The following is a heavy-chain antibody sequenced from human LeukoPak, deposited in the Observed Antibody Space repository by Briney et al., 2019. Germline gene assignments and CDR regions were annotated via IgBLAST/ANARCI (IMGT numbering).Heavy chain of an antibody. Sequence: GGSLRLSCVASGFTFSSHHMNWVRQTPGKGLESVATIKPDGSEKYYVDSVKGRFTISRDNAKSSLYLQMNSLRAEDTAVYYCAKLPYYYDSSGYYCWGQGTLVTVSS. D-gene: IGHD3-22*01. V-gene: IGHV3-7*03. CDR1: GFTFSSHH. CDR3: AKLPYYYDSSGYYC. CDR2: IKPDGSEK. J-gene: IGHJ4*02.